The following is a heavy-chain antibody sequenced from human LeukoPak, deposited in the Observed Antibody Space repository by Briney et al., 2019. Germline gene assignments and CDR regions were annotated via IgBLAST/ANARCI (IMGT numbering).Heavy chain of an antibody. CDR1: GFTFSSYA. V-gene: IGHV3-23*01. CDR2: ISGSGGST. CDR3: AKDRYYYDSSVSLDY. D-gene: IGHD3-22*01. Sequence: GSLRLSCAASGFTFSSYALSWVCQAPGKGLEWVSAISGSGGSTYYADSVKGRFTISRDNSKNTLYLQMNSLRAEDTAVYYCAKDRYYYDSSVSLDYWGQGTLVTVSS. J-gene: IGHJ4*02.